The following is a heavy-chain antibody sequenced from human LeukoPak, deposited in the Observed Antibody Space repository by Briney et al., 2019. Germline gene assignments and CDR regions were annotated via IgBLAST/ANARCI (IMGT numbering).Heavy chain of an antibody. J-gene: IGHJ4*02. CDR1: GFAFSSYS. V-gene: IGHV3-21*01. CDR3: ARVHSSSGDY. CDR2: ISSSSSYI. D-gene: IGHD6-6*01. Sequence: GGSLRLSCAASGFAFSSYSMNWVRQAPGKGLEWVSSISSSSSYIYYADSVKGRFTISRDNAKNSLYLQMNSLRAEDTAVYYCARVHSSSGDYWGQGTLVTVSS.